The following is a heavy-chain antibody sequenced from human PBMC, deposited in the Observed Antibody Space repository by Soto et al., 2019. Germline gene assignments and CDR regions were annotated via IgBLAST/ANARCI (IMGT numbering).Heavy chain of an antibody. CDR3: AKGYCSGGSCYSEYYYGMDV. CDR2: ISGSGGST. V-gene: IGHV3-23*01. D-gene: IGHD2-15*01. Sequence: GGSLRLSCAASGFTFSSYAMSWVRQAPGKGLEWVSAISGSGGSTYYADSVKGRFTISRDNSKNTLYLQMNSLGAEDTAVYYCAKGYCSGGSCYSEYYYGMDVWGQGTTVTVSS. CDR1: GFTFSSYA. J-gene: IGHJ6*02.